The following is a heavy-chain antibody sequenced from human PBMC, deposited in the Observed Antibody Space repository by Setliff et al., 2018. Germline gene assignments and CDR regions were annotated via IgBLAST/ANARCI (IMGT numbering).Heavy chain of an antibody. CDR2: ISPYNGDT. D-gene: IGHD1-26*01. CDR1: GYTFNTFG. V-gene: IGHV1-18*01. J-gene: IGHJ6*03. Sequence: VKVSCKTSGYTFNTFGISWVRRAPGQGLDWMGWISPYNGDTKSAQKFQGRVTMTIDTSTSTAYVEVRSLTSDDTAVYYCARSPPNRGVGQGHYMDVWGIGTTVTVSS. CDR3: ARSPPNRGVGQGHYMDV.